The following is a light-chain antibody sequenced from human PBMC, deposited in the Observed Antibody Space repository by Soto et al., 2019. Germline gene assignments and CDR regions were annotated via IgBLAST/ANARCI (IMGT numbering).Light chain of an antibody. CDR1: SSDIGGYNY. CDR3: ASYASSNTVL. J-gene: IGLJ2*01. V-gene: IGLV2-14*03. CDR2: DVS. Sequence: QLVLTQPASVSGSPGQSITISCTGTSSDIGGYNYVSWYQQHPGKAPKLMICDVSDRPSGVSNRFSGSKSGNTASLTISGLQAEDEADYYCASYASSNTVLFGGGTKLTVL.